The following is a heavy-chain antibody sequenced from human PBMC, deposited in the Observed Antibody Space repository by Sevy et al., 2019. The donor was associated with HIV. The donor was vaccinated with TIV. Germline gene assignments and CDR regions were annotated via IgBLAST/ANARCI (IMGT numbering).Heavy chain of an antibody. J-gene: IGHJ4*02. CDR1: GYSFSSYA. Sequence: GGSLRLSCVVSGYSFSSYAISWVRQAPGKGLEWVSTINGRGGSTYYADSVKGRFTISRDNAKNTLFLQMINLRVDDTALYYCARPSPRSVAAASAFYDNWGQGTLVTVSS. V-gene: IGHV3-23*01. D-gene: IGHD3-3*01. CDR3: ARPSPRSVAAASAFYDN. CDR2: INGRGGST.